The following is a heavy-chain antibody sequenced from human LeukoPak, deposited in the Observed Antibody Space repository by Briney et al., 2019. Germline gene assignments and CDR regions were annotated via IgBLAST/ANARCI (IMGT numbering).Heavy chain of an antibody. V-gene: IGHV4-31*03. CDR3: ARVLVLYYFDY. CDR1: GGSISSGGYY. J-gene: IGHJ4*02. D-gene: IGHD2-8*01. CDR2: IYYSGST. Sequence: PSETLSLTCTVSGGSISSGGYYWSWIRQHPGKGLEWIGYIYYSGSTNYNPSLKSRVTISVDTSKNQFSLKLSSVTAADTAAYYCARVLVLYYFDYWGQGTLVTVSS.